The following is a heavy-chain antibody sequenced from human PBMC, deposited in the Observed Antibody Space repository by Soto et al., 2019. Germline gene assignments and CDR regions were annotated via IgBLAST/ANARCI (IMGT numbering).Heavy chain of an antibody. V-gene: IGHV1-2*02. CDR1: GYTFTDFY. CDR2: INPKTGDT. J-gene: IGHJ5*02. CDR3: ATGTNGTTGWYHP. Sequence: QEELVQSGTEVKKPGASVTASCKSSGYTFTDFYLHWLRQAPGQGLEWVGWINPKTGDTKSSQKFQGRVTMSRDTSVSMAYIDLTSLTSDDTAMYYCATGTNGTTGWYHPWGQGTRVTVSS. D-gene: IGHD1-1*01.